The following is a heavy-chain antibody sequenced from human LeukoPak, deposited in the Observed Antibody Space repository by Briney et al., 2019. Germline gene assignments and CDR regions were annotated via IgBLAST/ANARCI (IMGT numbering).Heavy chain of an antibody. CDR1: GFTFSRYA. J-gene: IGHJ4*02. CDR3: ASSGSYYFPFDY. V-gene: IGHV3-23*01. Sequence: GGSLRFSCTTSGFTFSRYAMTWVRQAPGKGLEWVSIISDSGGSPHYADSVKGRFTISRDNSKDTVYLQMNSLRAEDTAIYYCASSGSYYFPFDYWGQGILVTVSS. D-gene: IGHD3-10*01. CDR2: ISDSGGSP.